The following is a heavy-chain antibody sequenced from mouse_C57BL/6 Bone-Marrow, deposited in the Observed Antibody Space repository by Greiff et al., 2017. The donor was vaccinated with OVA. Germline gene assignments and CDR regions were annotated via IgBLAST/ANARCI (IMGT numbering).Heavy chain of an antibody. CDR1: SFSLTSYG. Sequence: VQLQQSGPGLVQPSQSLSITCTVSSFSLTSYGVHWVRQSPGKGLEWLGVIWRGGSTDYNAAFMSRLSITKDNSKSQVFFKMNSLQADDTAIYYCAKNEGSSPAWFAYWGQGTLVTVSA. CDR3: AKNEGSSPAWFAY. CDR2: IWRGGST. D-gene: IGHD1-1*01. V-gene: IGHV2-5*01. J-gene: IGHJ3*01.